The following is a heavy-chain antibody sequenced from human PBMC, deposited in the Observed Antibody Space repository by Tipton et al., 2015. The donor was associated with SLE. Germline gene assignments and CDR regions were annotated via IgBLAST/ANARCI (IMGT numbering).Heavy chain of an antibody. CDR2: IDPSDSYT. Sequence: QLVQSGAEVKKPGESLRISCKGSGYSFTSYWISWVRQMPGKGLEWMGRIDPSDSYTNYSPSFQGHVTISADKSISTAYLQWSSLKASDTAMYYCARIGVLYSGDPPDDYGGQVTLVTVSS. V-gene: IGHV5-10-1*01. CDR3: ARIGVLYSGDPPDDY. D-gene: IGHD7-27*01. CDR1: GYSFTSYW. J-gene: IGHJ4*02.